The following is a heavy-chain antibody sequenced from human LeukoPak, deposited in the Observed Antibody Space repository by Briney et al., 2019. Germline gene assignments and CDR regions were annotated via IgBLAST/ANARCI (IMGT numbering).Heavy chain of an antibody. CDR2: IRYDGRNK. D-gene: IGHD1-1*01. CDR1: GLTFSNYG. CDR3: AKGGSNNWSFDN. J-gene: IGHJ4*02. V-gene: IGHV3-30*02. Sequence: GGSLRLSCAAAGLTFSNYGMHWVRQAPGKGLQWVAYIRYDGRNKYSADSVKGRFAIYRDNSKSTLYLQMNSLRPEDTAVYYCAKGGSNNWSFDNWGQGTLVTVSS.